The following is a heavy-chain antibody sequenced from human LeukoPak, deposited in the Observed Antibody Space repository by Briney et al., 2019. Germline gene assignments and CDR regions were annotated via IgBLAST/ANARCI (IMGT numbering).Heavy chain of an antibody. Sequence: GGSLRLSCAASEFTFSSYGMHWVRQAPGKGLEWVAFIRYDGSNKYYADSVKGRFTISRDNSKNTLYLQINSLRAEDTAVYYCAKDQGGTGDAFDIWGQGTMVTVSS. CDR2: IRYDGSNK. J-gene: IGHJ3*02. D-gene: IGHD1-14*01. V-gene: IGHV3-30*02. CDR3: AKDQGGTGDAFDI. CDR1: EFTFSSYG.